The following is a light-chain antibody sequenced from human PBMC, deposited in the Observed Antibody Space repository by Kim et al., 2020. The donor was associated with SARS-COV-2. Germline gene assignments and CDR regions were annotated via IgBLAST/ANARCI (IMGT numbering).Light chain of an antibody. CDR3: QQSNDWPPLT. Sequence: PGERATLSCRASQTINNRLVWYQQKPGKAPRLLIYDATTRGTGVPAWFIGSGSETDFTLTISSLQSEDFAVYYCQQSNDWPPLTFGQGTKVDIK. CDR1: QTINNR. V-gene: IGKV3-15*01. J-gene: IGKJ1*01. CDR2: DAT.